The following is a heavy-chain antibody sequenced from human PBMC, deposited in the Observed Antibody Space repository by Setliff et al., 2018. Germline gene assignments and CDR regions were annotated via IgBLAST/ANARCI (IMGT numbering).Heavy chain of an antibody. J-gene: IGHJ4*02. CDR1: GFTFSNYY. D-gene: IGHD3-16*01. Sequence: ASGFTFSNYYMTWIRQAPGKGLEWISYIHDSGNPTYYADSVKGRFTVSRDNAKNSLYLQMTSLRAEDTAIYYCARTTGYRLEGDFDYWGQGTLVTVSS. V-gene: IGHV3-11*01. CDR2: IHDSGNPT. CDR3: ARTTGYRLEGDFDY.